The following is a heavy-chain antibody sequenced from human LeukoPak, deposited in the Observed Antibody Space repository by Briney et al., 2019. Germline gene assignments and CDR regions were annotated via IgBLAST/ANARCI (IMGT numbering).Heavy chain of an antibody. J-gene: IGHJ3*02. V-gene: IGHV1-69*05. CDR1: GGTFSSYA. D-gene: IGHD5-18*01. CDR3: ARRYSYGYNGAFDI. Sequence: ASVKVSCKASGGTFSSYAISWVRQAPGQGLEWMGGIIPIFGTANYAQKFQGRVTITTDESTSTAYMELRSLRSEDTAVYYCARRYSYGYNGAFDIWGQGTMVTVSS. CDR2: IIPIFGTA.